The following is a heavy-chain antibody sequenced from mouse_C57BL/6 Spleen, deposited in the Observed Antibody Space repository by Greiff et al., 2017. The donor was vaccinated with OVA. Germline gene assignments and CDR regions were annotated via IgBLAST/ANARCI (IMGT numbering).Heavy chain of an antibody. D-gene: IGHD2-1*01. CDR3: ARERKNYYYFDY. CDR2: ISYSGST. V-gene: IGHV3-1*01. CDR1: GYSITSGYD. J-gene: IGHJ2*01. Sequence: EVKLVESGPGMVKPSQSLSLTCTVTGYSITSGYDWHWIRHFPGNKLEWMGYISYSGSTNYNPSLKSRISITHDTSKNHFFLKLNSVTTEDTATYYCARERKNYYYFDYWGQGTTLTVSS.